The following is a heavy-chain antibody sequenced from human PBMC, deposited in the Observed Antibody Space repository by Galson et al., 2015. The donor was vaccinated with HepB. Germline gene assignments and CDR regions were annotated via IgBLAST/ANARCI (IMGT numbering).Heavy chain of an antibody. J-gene: IGHJ4*02. CDR1: GFTFSSYW. D-gene: IGHD2-15*01. CDR3: AREGAVAAPSDY. Sequence: SLRLSCAASGFTFSSYWMSWVRQAPGKGLEWVANIKQDGSEKYNVDSVKGRFTISRDNAKNSLYLQMNSLRAEDTAVYYCAREGAVAAPSDYWGQGTLVTVSS. V-gene: IGHV3-7*03. CDR2: IKQDGSEK.